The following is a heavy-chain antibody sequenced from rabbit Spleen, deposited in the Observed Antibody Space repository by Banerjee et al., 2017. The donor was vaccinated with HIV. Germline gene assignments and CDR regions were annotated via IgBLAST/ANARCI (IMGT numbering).Heavy chain of an antibody. J-gene: IGHJ4*01. CDR3: ARDLTDVIGWNFGW. CDR1: GFTISDNYW. CDR2: IDTGSSGAT. V-gene: IGHV1S43*01. D-gene: IGHD1-1*01. Sequence: QEQLVESGGGLVQPEGSLTLTCTASGFTISDNYWMCWVRQAPGKGLEWIGCIDTGSSGATWYASWANGQVTISRSTSLNTVDLKMTSLTAADTATYFCARDLTDVIGWNFGWWGPGTLVTVS.